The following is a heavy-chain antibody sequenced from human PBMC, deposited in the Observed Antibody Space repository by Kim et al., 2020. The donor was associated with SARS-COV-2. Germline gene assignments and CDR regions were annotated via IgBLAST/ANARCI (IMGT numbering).Heavy chain of an antibody. V-gene: IGHV3-9*01. CDR1: GFTFDDYA. CDR3: AKSPYYDILTGYYLDY. CDR2: ISWNSGSI. D-gene: IGHD3-9*01. Sequence: GGSLRLSCAASGFTFDDYAMHWVRQAPGKGLEWVSGISWNSGSIGYADSVKGRFTISRDNAKNSLYLQMNSLRAEDTALYYCAKSPYYDILTGYYLDYWGQGTLVTVSS. J-gene: IGHJ4*02.